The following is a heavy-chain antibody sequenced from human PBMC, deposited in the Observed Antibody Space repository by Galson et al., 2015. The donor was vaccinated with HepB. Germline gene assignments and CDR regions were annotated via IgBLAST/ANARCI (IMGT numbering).Heavy chain of an antibody. CDR2: IYSGGST. V-gene: IGHV3-53*01. Sequence: SLRLSCAASGFTVTSNYMTWVRQAPGKGLEWVSVIYSGGSTNYADSVKGRFTISRDNAKNSLYLQMNSLRAEDTAVYYCARDTRSYGMDVWGQGTTVTVSS. CDR3: ARDTRSYGMDV. J-gene: IGHJ6*02. CDR1: GFTVTSNY.